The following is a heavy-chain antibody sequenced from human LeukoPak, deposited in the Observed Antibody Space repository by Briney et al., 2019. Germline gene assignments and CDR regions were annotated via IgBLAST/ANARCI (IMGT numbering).Heavy chain of an antibody. Sequence: GGSLRLSCAASGFTFSSYAMHWVRQAPGKGLEYVSAISSNGGSTYYANSVKGRFTISRDNSKNTLYLQMGSLRAEDMAVYYCARDPYYYGSGPFDYWGQGTLVTVSS. CDR2: ISSNGGST. V-gene: IGHV3-64*01. J-gene: IGHJ4*02. CDR3: ARDPYYYGSGPFDY. CDR1: GFTFSSYA. D-gene: IGHD3-10*01.